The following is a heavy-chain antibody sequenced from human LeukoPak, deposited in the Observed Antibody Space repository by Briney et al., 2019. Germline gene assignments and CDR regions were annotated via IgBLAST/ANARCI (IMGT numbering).Heavy chain of an antibody. CDR3: AREFDLAAASDY. CDR2: ISSSSSYI. V-gene: IGHV3-21*01. Sequence: GGSLRLSCAASGFTFSSYSMNRVRQAPGTGLEWVSSISSSSSYIYYADSVKGRFTISRDNAKNSLYLQMNSLRAEDTAVYYCAREFDLAAASDYWGQGTLVTVSS. CDR1: GFTFSSYS. D-gene: IGHD6-13*01. J-gene: IGHJ4*02.